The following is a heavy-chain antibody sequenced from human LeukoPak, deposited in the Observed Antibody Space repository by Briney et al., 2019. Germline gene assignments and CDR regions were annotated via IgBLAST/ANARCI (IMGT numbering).Heavy chain of an antibody. CDR3: AKPFYSGYDSHFDY. CDR2: ISGSGDGT. J-gene: IGHJ4*02. V-gene: IGHV3-23*01. CDR1: GFTFSNYA. Sequence: GGSLRLSCAASGFTFSNYAMGSVRQAPGKGLEWVSAISGSGDGTYSADSVKGRFTISRDNSKNTLYLQMNSLRAEDTAVYYCAKPFYSGYDSHFDYWGQGTLVTVSS. D-gene: IGHD5-12*01.